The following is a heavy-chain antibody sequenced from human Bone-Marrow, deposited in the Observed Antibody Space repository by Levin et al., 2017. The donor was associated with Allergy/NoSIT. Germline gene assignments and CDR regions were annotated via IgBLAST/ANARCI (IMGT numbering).Heavy chain of an antibody. Sequence: PGGSLRLSCKGSGYSFSSNWIAWVRQRPGKGLEWMGIIYPDDSDPRYSPSFQGQVTMSADKSISTAYLQWSNLKTSDTAIYYCARHTRLSGWFYFDSWGQGTLVTVTS. D-gene: IGHD6-19*01. CDR1: GYSFSSNW. V-gene: IGHV5-51*01. CDR2: IYPDDSDP. J-gene: IGHJ4*02. CDR3: ARHTRLSGWFYFDS.